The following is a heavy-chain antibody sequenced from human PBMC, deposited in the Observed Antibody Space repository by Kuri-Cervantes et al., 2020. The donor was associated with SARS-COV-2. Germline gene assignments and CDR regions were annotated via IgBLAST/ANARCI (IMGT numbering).Heavy chain of an antibody. CDR2: INSDGSST. J-gene: IGHJ3*02. CDR1: GFTFSSYW. D-gene: IGHD2-21*01. CDR3: TRYSYCDGAGYRQDAFDM. Sequence: GGSLRLSCAASGFTFSSYWMHWVRQAPGKGLVWVSRINSDGSSTSYADSVKGRFNISRDNAKNSLSLQMNSLRAEDTAVYYCTRYSYCDGAGYRQDAFDMWGQGTMVTVSS. V-gene: IGHV3-74*01.